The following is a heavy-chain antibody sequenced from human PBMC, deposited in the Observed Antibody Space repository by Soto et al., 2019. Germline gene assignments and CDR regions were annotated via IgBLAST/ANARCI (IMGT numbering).Heavy chain of an antibody. CDR1: GYSFTNYW. V-gene: IGHV5-51*03. CDR3: ARRGYSYGELDY. CDR2: IYPGDSDT. J-gene: IGHJ4*01. D-gene: IGHD5-18*01. Sequence: GESLKISCKGSGYSFTNYWIGWVRQMPGKGLEWMGIIYPGDSDTRYSPSFQGQVTISADRSISTAYLQWTSLKASDTAMYYYARRGYSYGELDYWGHGTLVTVSS.